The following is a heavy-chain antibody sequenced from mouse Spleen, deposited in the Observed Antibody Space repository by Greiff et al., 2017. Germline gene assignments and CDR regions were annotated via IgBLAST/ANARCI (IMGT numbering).Heavy chain of an antibody. CDR1: GFTFSSYG. Sequence: EVMLVESGGGLVQPGGSRKLSCAASGFTFSSYGMSWVRQTPEKRLEWVATISGGGSYTYYPDSVKGRFTISRDNAKNNLYLQMSSLRSEDTALYYCARHELVLDYWGQGTTLTVSS. CDR2: ISGGGSYT. V-gene: IGHV5-9-2*01. CDR3: ARHELVLDY. D-gene: IGHD4-1*01. J-gene: IGHJ2*01.